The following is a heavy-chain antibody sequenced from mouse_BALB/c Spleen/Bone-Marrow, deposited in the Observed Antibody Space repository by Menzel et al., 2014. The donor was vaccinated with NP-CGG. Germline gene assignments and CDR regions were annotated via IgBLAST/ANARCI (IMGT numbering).Heavy chain of an antibody. CDR1: GFTFSSYG. CDR3: ARVSYYAMDY. CDR2: INSIGGST. V-gene: IGHV5-6-3*01. J-gene: IGHJ4*01. Sequence: EVKLMESGGVLVQPGGSLKLSCAASGFTFSSYGMSWVRQTPDKRLELVATINSIGGSTYYPDSVKGRFTISRDNAKNTLYLQMSSLKSEDTAMYYCARVSYYAMDYWGQGTSVTVSS.